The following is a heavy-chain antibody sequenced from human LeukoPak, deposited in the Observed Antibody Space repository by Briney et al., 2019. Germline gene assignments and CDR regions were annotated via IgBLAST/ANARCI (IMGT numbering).Heavy chain of an antibody. CDR1: GFTFSSYS. D-gene: IGHD2-2*01. V-gene: IGHV3-21*01. CDR3: ARDEEYCSSTSCYAMASPFDY. Sequence: GGSLRLSCAASGFTFSSYSMNWVRQAPGKGLEWVSSISSSSSYIYYADSVKGRFTISRDNAKNSLYLQMNSLRAEDTAVYYCARDEEYCSSTSCYAMASPFDYWGQGTLVTVSS. J-gene: IGHJ4*02. CDR2: ISSSSSYI.